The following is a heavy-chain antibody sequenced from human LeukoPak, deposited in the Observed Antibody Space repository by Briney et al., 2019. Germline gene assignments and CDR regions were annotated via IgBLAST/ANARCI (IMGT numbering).Heavy chain of an antibody. V-gene: IGHV4-34*01. CDR2: INHSGST. D-gene: IGHD3-3*01. CDR3: ARGTDYDFWSGYRRYNWFDP. Sequence: SETLSLTCAVYGGSFSGYYWSWIRQPPGRGLEWIGEINHSGSTNYNPSLKSRVTISVDTSKNQFSLKLSSVTAADTAVYYCARGTDYDFWSGYRRYNWFDPWGRGTPVTVSS. CDR1: GGSFSGYY. J-gene: IGHJ5*02.